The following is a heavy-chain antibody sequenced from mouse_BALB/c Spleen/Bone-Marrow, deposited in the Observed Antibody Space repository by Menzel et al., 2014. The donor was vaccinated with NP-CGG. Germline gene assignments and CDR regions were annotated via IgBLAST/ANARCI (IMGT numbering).Heavy chain of an antibody. J-gene: IGHJ3*01. CDR1: GYTFTSYW. Sequence: QVQLQQSGAELAKPGASVKMSCKASGYTFTSYWMHWIKQRPGQGLEWIGYITPSTGYIEYNQKFKDKATLTADESSSTAYMQLSSLTSEDSAVYYCARPRFAYWGQGTLVTVSA. CDR2: ITPSTGYI. V-gene: IGHV1-7*01. CDR3: ARPRFAY.